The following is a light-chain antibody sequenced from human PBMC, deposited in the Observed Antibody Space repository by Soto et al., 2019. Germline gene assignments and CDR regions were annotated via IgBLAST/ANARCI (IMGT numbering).Light chain of an antibody. Sequence: QSVLTQPASVSVSPGQSITISCTGTGSDVGGYDYVSWYQHHPGKAPKVMIYEVTNRPSGVSNRFSGSKSGNTASLTISGLPAEDEADYYCSSYTRSSTYVFGTGTKVTVL. CDR1: GSDVGGYDY. CDR2: EVT. V-gene: IGLV2-14*01. CDR3: SSYTRSSTYV. J-gene: IGLJ1*01.